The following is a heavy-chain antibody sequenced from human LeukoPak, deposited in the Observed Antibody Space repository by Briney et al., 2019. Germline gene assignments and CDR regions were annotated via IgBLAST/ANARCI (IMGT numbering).Heavy chain of an antibody. CDR3: AKTFNGAYQDPFDI. J-gene: IGHJ3*02. V-gene: IGHV3-23*01. Sequence: GGALRLSRASSLCILSSYAMVWVRQAAGKGLDGVSAVSSSAKTTHYADTVEGRFPISIDNFRNTLYLQMNSLRAEDTAVYYCAKTFNGAYQDPFDIWGPGTMVTVSS. CDR1: LCILSSYA. CDR2: VSSSAKTT. D-gene: IGHD2-2*01.